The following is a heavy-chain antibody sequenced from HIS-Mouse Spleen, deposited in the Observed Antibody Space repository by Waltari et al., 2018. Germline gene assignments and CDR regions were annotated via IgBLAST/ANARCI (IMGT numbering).Heavy chain of an antibody. J-gene: IGHJ4*02. CDR2: INHSGST. CDR3: ARGQSKVAAAGYYFDY. Sequence: QVQLQQWGAGLLKPSETLSLTCAVYGGSFSGYYWSWIRQPPGKGLEWIGEINHSGSTNYNPSLKSRVTISVDTSKNQFSLKLRSVTAADTAVYYCARGQSKVAAAGYYFDYWGQGTLVTVSS. CDR1: GGSFSGYY. V-gene: IGHV4-34*01. D-gene: IGHD6-13*01.